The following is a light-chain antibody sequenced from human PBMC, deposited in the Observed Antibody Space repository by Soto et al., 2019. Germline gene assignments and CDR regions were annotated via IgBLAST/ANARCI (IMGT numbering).Light chain of an antibody. V-gene: IGKV3-20*01. CDR3: QHYGNSPPYT. CDR2: GAS. Sequence: EVVLTQSPGTLYLSPGERATLSCRASQSVSSTYLAWYQHKPGQAPRVLIYGASNRATGIPDRFSGSGSGTDFTLTIRRLEPEDFAVYYCQHYGNSPPYTFGQGTKVDIK. CDR1: QSVSSTY. J-gene: IGKJ2*01.